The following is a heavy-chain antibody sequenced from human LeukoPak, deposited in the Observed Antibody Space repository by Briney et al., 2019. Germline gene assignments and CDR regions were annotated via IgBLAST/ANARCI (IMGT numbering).Heavy chain of an antibody. D-gene: IGHD3-22*01. J-gene: IGHJ3*02. V-gene: IGHV1-24*01. CDR2: FDPEDGET. CDR3: ARGRWLSGPDAFDI. CDR1: GYTLTELS. Sequence: GASVKVSCKVSGYTLTELSMHWVRQAPGKGLEWMGGFDPEDGETIYAQKFQGRVTMTEDTSIDTAYMELSSLRSEDTAVYYCARGRWLSGPDAFDIWGQGTMVTVSS.